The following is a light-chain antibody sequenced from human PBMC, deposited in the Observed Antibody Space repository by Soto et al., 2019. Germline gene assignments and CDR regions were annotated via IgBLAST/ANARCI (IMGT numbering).Light chain of an antibody. CDR3: LQYSTWPPLYT. J-gene: IGKJ2*01. CDR1: QGVSSY. CDR2: AAS. Sequence: EIVMTQSPAALSVSLGERVSLTCRASQGVSSYLAWYQQKPGQAPRLLISAASTRATDIPDRFIGSGSGTDFTLTISSLQSSDLAVYYCLQYSTWPPLYTFGQGTKLEIK. V-gene: IGKV3-15*01.